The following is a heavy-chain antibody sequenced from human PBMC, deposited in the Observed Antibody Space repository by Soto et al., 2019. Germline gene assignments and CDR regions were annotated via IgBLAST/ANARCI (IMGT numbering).Heavy chain of an antibody. V-gene: IGHV3-33*01. CDR1: GSTFSSYA. CDR2: IWYDGSNE. CDR3: AREETGTYDC. J-gene: IGHJ4*02. D-gene: IGHD1-1*01. Sequence: QVQLVESGGGVVQPGRSLRLSCAVSGSTFSSYAMHWVRQAPGKGLEWVAVIWYDGSNEDYADSVKGRFTISRDNSKNALFLQMNSLRVEDTAVYYCAREETGTYDCWGQGTLVTASS.